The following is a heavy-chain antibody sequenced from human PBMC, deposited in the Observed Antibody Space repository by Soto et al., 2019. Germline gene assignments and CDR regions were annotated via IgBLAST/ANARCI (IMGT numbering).Heavy chain of an antibody. Sequence: PSQTLSLPCAISGDSVSSNSAACNWIRQSPSRGLELLGRTYYRSKWYNDYAVSVKSRITINPDTSKNQFSLQLNSVTPEDTAVYYCASEGGSNSETMGPYYYYGMGVWGQGTTVTVSS. V-gene: IGHV6-1*01. CDR2: TYYRSKWYN. CDR1: GDSVSSNSAA. D-gene: IGHD3-10*01. J-gene: IGHJ6*02. CDR3: ASEGGSNSETMGPYYYYGMGV.